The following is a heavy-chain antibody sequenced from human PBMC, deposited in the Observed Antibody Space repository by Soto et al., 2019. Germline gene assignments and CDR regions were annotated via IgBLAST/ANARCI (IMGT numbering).Heavy chain of an antibody. CDR2: IKSKTDGGTT. J-gene: IGHJ4*02. Sequence: GGSLRLSCAASGFTFSTAWMNWARQAPGKGLEWVGRIKSKTDGGTTDYAAPVKGRFTISRDDSKNTLYLQMNSLKTEDTAVYYCTTAKLIYDYVWGSGYYFDYWGQGTLVTVSS. CDR1: GFTFSTAW. CDR3: TTAKLIYDYVWGSGYYFDY. V-gene: IGHV3-15*07. D-gene: IGHD3-16*01.